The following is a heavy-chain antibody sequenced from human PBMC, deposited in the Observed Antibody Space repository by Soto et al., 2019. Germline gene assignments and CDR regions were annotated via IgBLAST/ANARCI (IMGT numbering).Heavy chain of an antibody. D-gene: IGHD2-2*01. Sequence: AETLSLTCAVSGYSISSGYYCGCIRQPSGKGLEWIGSIYHSGSTYYNPSLKSRVTISVDTSKNQFSLKLSSVTAADTAVYYCARLCSITSCLLSRIDPWGQGTLVTSPQ. CDR3: ARLCSITSCLLSRIDP. CDR1: GYSISSGYY. V-gene: IGHV4-38-2*01. CDR2: IYHSGST. J-gene: IGHJ5*02.